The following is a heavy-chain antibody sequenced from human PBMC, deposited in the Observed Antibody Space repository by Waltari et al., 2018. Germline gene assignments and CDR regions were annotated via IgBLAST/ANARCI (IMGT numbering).Heavy chain of an antibody. Sequence: QVQLVESGGGVVQPGRSLRLSCAASGFTFSSYGMHWVRQAPGKGLEWVAVISYDGSNKYYADSVKGRFTISRVNSKNTLYLQMNSLRAEDTAVYYCAKKQRGSYSFDYWGQGTLVTVSS. CDR1: GFTFSSYG. CDR3: AKKQRGSYSFDY. J-gene: IGHJ4*02. V-gene: IGHV3-30*18. CDR2: ISYDGSNK. D-gene: IGHD1-26*01.